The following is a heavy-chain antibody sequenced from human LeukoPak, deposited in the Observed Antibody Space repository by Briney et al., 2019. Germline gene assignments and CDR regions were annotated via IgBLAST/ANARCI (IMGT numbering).Heavy chain of an antibody. V-gene: IGHV3-48*01. Sequence: GGSLRLSCAASGFTSSSYSMNWVRQAPGKGLEWVSYISSSSSTIYYADSVKGRFTISRDNAKNSLYLQMNSLRAEDTAVYYCARDMHVFDYWGQGTLVTVSS. CDR3: ARDMHVFDY. D-gene: IGHD2-2*01. CDR1: GFTSSSYS. CDR2: ISSSSSTI. J-gene: IGHJ4*02.